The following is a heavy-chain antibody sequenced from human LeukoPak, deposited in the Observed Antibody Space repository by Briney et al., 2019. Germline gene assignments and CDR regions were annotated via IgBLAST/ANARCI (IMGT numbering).Heavy chain of an antibody. Sequence: GGSLRLSCAASGFPFSRYAMSWVRQTPERGLEWVSLISGSDGSRYYADSVKGRFTISRDDSRNTVNLQMNNMRAEDTAVYYWAKQVRYDTTTCYSGMPPDYWGQGTLVTVSS. V-gene: IGHV3-23*01. CDR3: AKQVRYDTTTCYSGMPPDY. CDR1: GFPFSRYA. CDR2: ISGSDGSR. D-gene: IGHD2/OR15-2a*01. J-gene: IGHJ4*02.